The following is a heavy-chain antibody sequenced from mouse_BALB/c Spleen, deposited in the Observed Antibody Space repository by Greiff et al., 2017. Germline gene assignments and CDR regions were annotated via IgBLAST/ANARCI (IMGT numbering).Heavy chain of an antibody. V-gene: IGHV1-54*01. CDR2: INPGSGGT. CDR1: GYAFTNYL. Sequence: VQLQQSGAELVRPGTSVKVSCKASGYAFTNYLIEWVKQRPGQGLEWIGVINPGSGGTNYNEKFKGKATLTADKSSSTAYMQLSSLTSDDSAVYCCARSRDSWFAYWGQGTLVTVSA. CDR3: ARSRDSWFAY. J-gene: IGHJ3*01.